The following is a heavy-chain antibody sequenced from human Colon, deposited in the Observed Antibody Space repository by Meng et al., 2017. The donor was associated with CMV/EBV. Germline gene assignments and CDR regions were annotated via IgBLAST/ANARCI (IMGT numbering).Heavy chain of an antibody. CDR1: GMTLSSYW. V-gene: IGHV3-7*03. J-gene: IGHJ4*02. Sequence: GGSLRLSCAASGMTLSSYWMTWVRQAPGKGLEWVANIKQDGSETSYVDSVKGRFTISRDNAKNSLYLQMNTLKAEDTAVYFCTRGSGSSVDYWGQGTLVTVSS. D-gene: IGHD6-13*01. CDR2: IKQDGSET. CDR3: TRGSGSSVDY.